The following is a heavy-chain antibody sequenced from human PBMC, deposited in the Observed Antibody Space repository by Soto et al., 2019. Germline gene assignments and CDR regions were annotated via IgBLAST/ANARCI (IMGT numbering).Heavy chain of an antibody. CDR3: ARAMAGGYGYTVLDF. Sequence: QVQLVQSGAEVKKPGASVKVSCKASGYTFKNYGISWVRQAPGQGLEWMGWIYAYNGNTDDAQNLQGRVNMTTDTSTSTAHMDLRSLRSADTGVYYWARAMAGGYGYTVLDFWGQGTLVTVSS. J-gene: IGHJ4*02. CDR2: IYAYNGNT. D-gene: IGHD5-18*01. V-gene: IGHV1-18*01. CDR1: GYTFKNYG.